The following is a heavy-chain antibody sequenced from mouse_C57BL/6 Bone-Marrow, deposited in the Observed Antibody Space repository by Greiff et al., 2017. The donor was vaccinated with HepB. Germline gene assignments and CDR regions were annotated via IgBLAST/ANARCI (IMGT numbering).Heavy chain of an antibody. V-gene: IGHV1-42*01. CDR3: ARGVLLAWFAY. J-gene: IGHJ3*01. D-gene: IGHD5-1*01. CDR1: GYSFTGYY. CDR2: INPSTGGT. Sequence: EVQLQQSGPELVKPGASVKISCKASGYSFTGYYMNWVKQSPEKSLEWIGEINPSTGGTTYNQKFKAKATLTVDKSSSTAYMQLKSLTSEDSAVYYCARGVLLAWFAYWGQGTLVTVSA.